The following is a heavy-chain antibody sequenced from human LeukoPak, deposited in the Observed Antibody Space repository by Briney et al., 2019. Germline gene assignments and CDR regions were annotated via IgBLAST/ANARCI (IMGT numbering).Heavy chain of an antibody. D-gene: IGHD6-13*01. CDR2: IYHSGST. V-gene: IGHV4-38-2*01. CDR1: GYSISSGYY. Sequence: SETLSLTCAVSGYSISSGYYWGWIRQPPGKGLEWIGCIYHSGSTHYNPSLKSRLTISVDTSKNLFSLKLSSVTAADTAVYYCARQGGSGSPYYYYYMDVWGKGTTVTVSS. CDR3: ARQGGSGSPYYYYYMDV. J-gene: IGHJ6*03.